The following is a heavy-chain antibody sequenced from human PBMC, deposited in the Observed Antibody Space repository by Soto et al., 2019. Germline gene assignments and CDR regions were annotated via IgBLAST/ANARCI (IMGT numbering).Heavy chain of an antibody. CDR2: IYYSGST. CDR1: GGSVSSGSYY. V-gene: IGHV4-61*01. D-gene: IGHD1-1*01. CDR3: ARVIVLGYYFQH. J-gene: IGHJ1*01. Sequence: SETLSLTCTVSGGSVSSGSYYWSWIRQPPGKGLEWIGYIYYSGSTNYNPSLKSRVTISVDTSKNQFSLKLSSVTAADTAVYYCARVIVLGYYFQHWGQGTLVTVSS.